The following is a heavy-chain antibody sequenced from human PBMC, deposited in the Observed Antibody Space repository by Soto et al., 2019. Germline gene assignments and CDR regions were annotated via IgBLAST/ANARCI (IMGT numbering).Heavy chain of an antibody. J-gene: IGHJ4*02. CDR1: GFSFRDYF. CDR2: IGPYGNSI. Sequence: QMQLVESGGGLVKPGESLRVSCAASGFSFRDYFMSWIRQAPGKGLEWVSYIGPYGNSIYYADSVKGGFTISRDDAKNSLYLDMNNLRAEDTAVYYCARDDYTYGVYWGQGSLVTVSS. V-gene: IGHV3-11*01. CDR3: ARDDYTYGVY. D-gene: IGHD3-3*01.